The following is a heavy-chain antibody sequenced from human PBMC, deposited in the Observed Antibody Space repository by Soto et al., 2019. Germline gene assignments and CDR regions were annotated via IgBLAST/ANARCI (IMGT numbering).Heavy chain of an antibody. CDR2: ISYGGNNK. V-gene: IGHV3-30-3*01. D-gene: IGHD6-13*01. J-gene: IGHJ4*02. CDR1: GFTFSTSA. CDR3: AREEFEAGRGHFGC. Sequence: QVQVVESGGGVVQPGGSLRLSCAASGFTFSTSAMHWVRQAPGKGLEWMAMISYGGNNKYYADSVKGRFTISRDISEXTLYLQMNSLRTEDTAVYYCAREEFEAGRGHFGCWGQGTLVSVSS.